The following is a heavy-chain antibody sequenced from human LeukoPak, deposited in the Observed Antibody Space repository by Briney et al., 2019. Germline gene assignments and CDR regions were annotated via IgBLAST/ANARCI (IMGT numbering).Heavy chain of an antibody. CDR1: GFTFSNYG. CDR2: VSFDGSNK. V-gene: IGHV3-30*03. J-gene: IGHJ4*02. CDR3: ARPSRGWRFDY. D-gene: IGHD6-19*01. Sequence: GGSLRLSCAASGFTFSNYGMHWVRQAPGKGLEWVAMVSFDGSNKDYADSVKGRFTISRDNAKNTLYLQMNSLRAEDTAVYYCARPSRGWRFDYWGQGALVTVSS.